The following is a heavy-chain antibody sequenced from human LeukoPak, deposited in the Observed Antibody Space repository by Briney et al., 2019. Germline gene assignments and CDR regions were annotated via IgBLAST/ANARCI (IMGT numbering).Heavy chain of an antibody. CDR3: ARHAFHNDNSDYYFAH. CDR2: IYPGEFDI. CDR1: GYNFNDYW. D-gene: IGHD3-22*01. V-gene: IGHV5-51*01. Sequence: GESLKISCKGSGYNFNDYWIGWVRQMPGKGLEWMGLIYPGEFDIRYSPSFQGQGTISADKSLNTAYLQWKSLKASDTAMYYCARHAFHNDNSDYYFAHWGQGTLVTVSS. J-gene: IGHJ4*02.